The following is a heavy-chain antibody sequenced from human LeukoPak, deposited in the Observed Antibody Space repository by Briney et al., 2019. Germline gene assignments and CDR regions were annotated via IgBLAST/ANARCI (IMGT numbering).Heavy chain of an antibody. J-gene: IGHJ4*02. CDR1: GFTFSNAW. V-gene: IGHV3-15*01. Sequence: GGSLRLSCVASGFTFSNAWMSWVRQAPGKGLEWVGHVKSKSDGGTTDYAAPVKGRFTISRDDSKNALFLQMSSLRAEDTAVYYCAKRSEDSPDFDYWGQGTLVTVSS. D-gene: IGHD2-15*01. CDR3: AKRSEDSPDFDY. CDR2: VKSKSDGGTT.